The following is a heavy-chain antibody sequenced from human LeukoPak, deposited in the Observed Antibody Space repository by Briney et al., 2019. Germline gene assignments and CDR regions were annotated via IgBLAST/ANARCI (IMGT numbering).Heavy chain of an antibody. CDR1: GFTFSNYW. CDR2: IKEDGSET. CDR3: ARDPYVSNFDY. J-gene: IGHJ4*02. V-gene: IGHV3-7*03. Sequence: GGSLRLSCAASGFTFSNYWMSWVRQAPGKGPEWIGNIKEDGSETYYVDSVKGRFTISRDNAQNSLYLHMHSLRVEDTAVYYCARDPYVSNFDYWGQGTLVTVSS. D-gene: IGHD3-10*02.